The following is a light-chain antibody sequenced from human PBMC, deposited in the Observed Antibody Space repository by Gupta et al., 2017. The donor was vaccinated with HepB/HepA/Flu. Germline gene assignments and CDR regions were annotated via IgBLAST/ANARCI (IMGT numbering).Light chain of an antibody. CDR2: YTS. CDR3: QAWATTIEQLV. CDR1: EIGVKP. Sequence: SYVLTQPPSVSLAPGETATLTCEGNEIGVKPVHWYQQKPGQAPLLVSTYTSDRPSGIPERISGSNSGNSATLTIARVEAADEADYFCQAWATTIEQLVFGGGTRFTVL. V-gene: IGLV3-21*04. J-gene: IGLJ2*01.